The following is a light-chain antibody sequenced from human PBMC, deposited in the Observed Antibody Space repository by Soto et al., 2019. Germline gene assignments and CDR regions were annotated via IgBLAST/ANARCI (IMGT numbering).Light chain of an antibody. CDR3: SSFAGSNNPVV. CDR1: SSDVGASNY. V-gene: IGLV2-8*01. J-gene: IGLJ2*01. Sequence: QSALTQPPSASGSPGQSVTFSCTGTSSDVGASNYVSWYQHHPGKAPKLMIYEVNKRPSGVPNRFSGSKSGNTASLTVSGLQAEDEDAYYCSSFAGSNNPVVFGGGTKLTVL. CDR2: EVN.